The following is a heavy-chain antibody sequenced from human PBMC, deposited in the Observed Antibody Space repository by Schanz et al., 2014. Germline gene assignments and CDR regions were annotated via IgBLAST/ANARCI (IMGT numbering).Heavy chain of an antibody. CDR1: GFTVSSNH. D-gene: IGHD4-17*01. CDR2: ICSSGNTI. Sequence: GQLAESGGGLVQPGGSLRLSCAVSGFTVSSNHMSWVRQAPGKGLEWVSYICSSGNTIYYADSVKGRFTISRDNAKNSLYLQMNSLRAEDTAVFYCARDRGHGDLPGDIWGQGTMVTVSS. J-gene: IGHJ3*02. CDR3: ARDRGHGDLPGDI. V-gene: IGHV3-11*01.